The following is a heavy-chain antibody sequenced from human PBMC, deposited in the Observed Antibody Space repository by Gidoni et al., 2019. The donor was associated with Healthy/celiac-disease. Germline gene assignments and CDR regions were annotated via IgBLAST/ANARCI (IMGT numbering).Heavy chain of an antibody. CDR2: ISYDGSNK. CDR3: ARGDVNDAFDI. Sequence: QVQLVESGGGVVQPGRSLRLSCAASGFTFSSYGMHWVRQAPGKGLEWVAVISYDGSNKYYADSVKGRFTISRDNSKNTLYLQMNSLRAEDTAVYYCARGDVNDAFDIWGQGTMVTVSS. V-gene: IGHV3-30*03. CDR1: GFTFSSYG. D-gene: IGHD2-21*02. J-gene: IGHJ3*02.